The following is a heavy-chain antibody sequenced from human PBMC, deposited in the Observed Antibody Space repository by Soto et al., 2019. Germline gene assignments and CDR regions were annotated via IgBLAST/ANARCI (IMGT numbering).Heavy chain of an antibody. CDR3: ASGNHGITGTSDY. CDR1: GDSISISGC. V-gene: IGHV4-4*02. J-gene: IGHJ4*02. D-gene: IGHD1-7*01. Sequence: PSETLSLACAVSGDSISISGCCTWVRQPPGKGLEWIGEILPNGGTNYNPSFKSRVTISVDKSKSNFSLRLNSVTAADTAVYYCASGNHGITGTSDYWGQGTLVTVS. CDR2: ILPNGGT.